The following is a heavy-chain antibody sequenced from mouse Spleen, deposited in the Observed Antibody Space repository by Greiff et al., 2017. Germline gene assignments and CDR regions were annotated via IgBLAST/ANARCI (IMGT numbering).Heavy chain of an antibody. CDR3: ARSGYRYEGAMDY. CDR2: INPSTGGT. J-gene: IGHJ4*01. D-gene: IGHD2-14*01. V-gene: IGHV1-42*01. Sequence: VQLQQSGPELVKPGASVKISCKASGYSFTGYYMNWVKQSPEKSLEWIGEINPSTGGTTYNQKFKAKATLTVDKSSSTAYMQLKSLTSEDSAVYYCARSGYRYEGAMDYWGQGTSVTVSS. CDR1: GYSFTGYY.